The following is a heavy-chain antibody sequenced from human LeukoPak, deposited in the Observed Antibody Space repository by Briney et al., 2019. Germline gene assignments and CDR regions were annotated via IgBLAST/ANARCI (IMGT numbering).Heavy chain of an antibody. CDR2: ISRSGSTI. J-gene: IGHJ4*02. D-gene: IGHD3-10*01. CDR3: ARMVVWFGELLILTFDY. V-gene: IGHV3-48*04. Sequence: GGSLRLSCAASGFTFSSYAMHWVRQAPGKGLEWVSYISRSGSTIYYADSVKGRFTISRDNAKNSLYLQMNSLRAEDTAVYYCARMVVWFGELLILTFDYWGQGTLVTVSS. CDR1: GFTFSSYA.